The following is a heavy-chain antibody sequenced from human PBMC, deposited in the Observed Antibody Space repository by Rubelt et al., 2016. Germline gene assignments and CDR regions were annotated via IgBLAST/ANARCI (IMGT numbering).Heavy chain of an antibody. CDR1: GFTFSSYR. CDR3: ARDLGSSGRNWFDP. Sequence: EVQLVESGGGLVQPGGSLRLACAASGFTFSSYRMNWVRQAPGKELEWVSYISSSSSTIYYADSVKGRFTISRDNAKNSLDLQMNSLRAEDTAVYYCARDLGSSGRNWFDPWGQGTLVTVSS. V-gene: IGHV3-48*04. D-gene: IGHD6-19*01. J-gene: IGHJ5*02. CDR2: ISSSSSTI.